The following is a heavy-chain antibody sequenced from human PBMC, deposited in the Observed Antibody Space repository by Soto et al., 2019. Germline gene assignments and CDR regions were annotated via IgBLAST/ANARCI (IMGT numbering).Heavy chain of an antibody. V-gene: IGHV1-69*01. Sequence: QVQLVQSGAEVKKPGSSVKVSCKASGGTFGSYAISWVRQAPGQGLEWMGGIVPTPGTANYGQKFQGRVTIAADESTSTAYMELSSLRSEDTAVYYCARSQGSSTSLELYYYYYYGMDVWGQGTTVTVSS. D-gene: IGHD2-2*01. J-gene: IGHJ6*02. CDR2: IVPTPGTA. CDR3: ARSQGSSTSLELYYYYYYGMDV. CDR1: GGTFGSYA.